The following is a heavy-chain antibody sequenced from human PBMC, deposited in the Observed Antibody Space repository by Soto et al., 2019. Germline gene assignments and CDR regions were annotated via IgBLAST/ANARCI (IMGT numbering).Heavy chain of an antibody. CDR2: INPSGGST. Sequence: ASVKVSCKASGYTFTSYYMHWVRQAPGQGLEWMGIINPSGGSTSYAQKFQGRVTMTGDTSTSTVYMELSSLRSEDTAVYYCARTKETDYGDYPTTVAFDIWGQGTMVTVSS. V-gene: IGHV1-46*01. J-gene: IGHJ3*02. D-gene: IGHD4-17*01. CDR1: GYTFTSYY. CDR3: ARTKETDYGDYPTTVAFDI.